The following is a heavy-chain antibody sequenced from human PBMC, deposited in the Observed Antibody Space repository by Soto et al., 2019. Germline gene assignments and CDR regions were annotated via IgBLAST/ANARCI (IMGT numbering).Heavy chain of an antibody. V-gene: IGHV3-23*01. CDR3: AKEDRVLRFLEWLSNTNWFDP. J-gene: IGHJ5*02. Sequence: GGSLRLSCAASGFTFSSYAMSWVRQAPGKGLEWVSAISGSGGSTYYADSVKGRFTISRDNSKNTLYLQMNSLRAEDTAVYYCAKEDRVLRFLEWLSNTNWFDPWGQGTLVTVSS. CDR1: GFTFSSYA. D-gene: IGHD3-3*01. CDR2: ISGSGGST.